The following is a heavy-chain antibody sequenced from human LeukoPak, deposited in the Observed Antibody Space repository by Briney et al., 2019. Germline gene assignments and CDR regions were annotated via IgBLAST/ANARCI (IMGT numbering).Heavy chain of an antibody. Sequence: GGSLRLSCAASGFTFSSYSMNWVRQAPGKGLEWVSSISSSSSYIYYADSVKGRFTISRDNAKNSLYLQMNSLRAEDTAVYYCARDDFPYDYYDSSGGFDYWGQGTLVTVSS. V-gene: IGHV3-21*01. D-gene: IGHD3-22*01. CDR3: ARDDFPYDYYDSSGGFDY. CDR2: ISSSSSYI. CDR1: GFTFSSYS. J-gene: IGHJ4*02.